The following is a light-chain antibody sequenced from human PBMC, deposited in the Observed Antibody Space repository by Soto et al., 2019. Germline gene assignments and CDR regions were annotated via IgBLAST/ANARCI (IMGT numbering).Light chain of an antibody. CDR1: QSLLHSNGYNY. CDR2: LGS. J-gene: IGKJ1*01. V-gene: IGKV2-28*01. CDR3: MQALQTSWT. Sequence: DSVMTQSPLSLPVTLGEPASISCRSSQSLLHSNGYNYLDWYLQKPGQSPQLLIYLGSNRASGVPDRFSGSGSGTDFTLKISRVEAEDVGVYYCMQALQTSWTFGQGTKVDIK.